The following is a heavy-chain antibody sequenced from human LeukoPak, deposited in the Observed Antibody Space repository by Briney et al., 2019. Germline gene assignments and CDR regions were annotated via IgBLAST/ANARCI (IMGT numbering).Heavy chain of an antibody. CDR3: ARDPGALTLRGSSSRYGKYYFDY. CDR2: ISYDGSNK. V-gene: IGHV3-30-3*01. Sequence: GRSLRLSCAASGFTFSSYAMHWVRQAPGKGVEWVAVISYDGSNKYYADSVKGRFTISRDNSKNTLYLQMNSLRAEDTAVYYCARDPGALTLRGSSSRYGKYYFDYWGQGTLVTVSS. J-gene: IGHJ4*02. CDR1: GFTFSSYA. D-gene: IGHD6-13*01.